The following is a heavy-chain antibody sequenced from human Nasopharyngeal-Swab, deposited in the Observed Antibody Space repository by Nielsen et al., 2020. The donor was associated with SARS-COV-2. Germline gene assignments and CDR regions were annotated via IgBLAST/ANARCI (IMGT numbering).Heavy chain of an antibody. Sequence: ASVKDSCKASGDTFTSYDINWVRQATGQGLEWRGWMNPNSGNTGYAQKFQGRVTMTRNTSISTAYMELSSLRSEDTAVYYCARGLTVRGVSPLGYWGQGTLVTVSS. J-gene: IGHJ4*02. V-gene: IGHV1-8*01. CDR1: GDTFTSYD. CDR3: ARGLTVRGVSPLGY. D-gene: IGHD3-10*01. CDR2: MNPNSGNT.